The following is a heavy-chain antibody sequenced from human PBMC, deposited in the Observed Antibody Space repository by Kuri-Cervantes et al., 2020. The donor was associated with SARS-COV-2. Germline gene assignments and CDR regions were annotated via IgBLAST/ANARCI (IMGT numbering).Heavy chain of an antibody. V-gene: IGHV4-59*11. Sequence: SETLSLTCTVSGGSISSHYWSWIRQPPGKGLEWIGYIYYSGSTSYNPSLKSRVTISLNTSKNQFSLKLSSVTAADTAVYYCARERRTFYYYYYMDVWGKGTTVTVSS. CDR2: IYYSGST. D-gene: IGHD1-1*01. J-gene: IGHJ6*03. CDR1: GGSISSHY. CDR3: ARERRTFYYYYYMDV.